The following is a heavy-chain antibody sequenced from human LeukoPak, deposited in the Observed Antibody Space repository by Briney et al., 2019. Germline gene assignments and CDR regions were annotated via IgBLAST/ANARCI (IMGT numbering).Heavy chain of an antibody. J-gene: IGHJ4*02. Sequence: PSETLSLTCTVSGGSISSGGYYWSWVRQPPGKGLEWIGEIYHSGSTNYNPSLKSRVTISVDTSKNQFSLKLSSVTAADTAVYYCARRLRFGELFEDYWGQGTLVTVSS. CDR3: ARRLRFGELFEDY. CDR1: GGSISSGGYY. CDR2: IYHSGST. D-gene: IGHD3-10*01. V-gene: IGHV4-39*07.